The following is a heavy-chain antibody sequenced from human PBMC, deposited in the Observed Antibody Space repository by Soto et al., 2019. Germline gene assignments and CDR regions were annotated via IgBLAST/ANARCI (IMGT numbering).Heavy chain of an antibody. J-gene: IGHJ4*02. CDR3: ANDLRDEGPFDY. CDR2: ISGSGGST. Sequence: EVQLLESGGGLVQPGGSLRLSCAASGFTFSSYAMSWVRQAPGKGLEWVSAISGSGGSTYYADYVKGRFTISRDNSKNTPYLQMNSLRAEDTAVYYCANDLRDEGPFDYWGQGTLVTVSS. CDR1: GFTFSSYA. D-gene: IGHD2-21*02. V-gene: IGHV3-23*01.